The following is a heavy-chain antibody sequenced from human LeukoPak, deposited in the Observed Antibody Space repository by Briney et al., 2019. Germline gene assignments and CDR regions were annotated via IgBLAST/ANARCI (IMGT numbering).Heavy chain of an antibody. CDR2: MYSSGSA. D-gene: IGHD3-10*01. CDR3: ARVYGSGNFDY. V-gene: IGHV4-4*07. J-gene: IGHJ4*02. Sequence: SETLSLTCTVSGGSITSHYWSWIRQPAGKGLEWIGRMYSSGSANYNPSLKSRVTMSVGTSKNQFSLKVSSVTAADTAVYYCARVYGSGNFDYWGQGTLVTVSS. CDR1: GGSITSHY.